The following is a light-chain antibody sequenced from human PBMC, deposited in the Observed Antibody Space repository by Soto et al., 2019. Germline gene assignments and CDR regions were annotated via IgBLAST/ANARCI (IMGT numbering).Light chain of an antibody. Sequence: QSVLTQPASVSGSPGQSITISCTGTISDIGGYNSVSWYQHHPGKAPKLIIYDVTKRPSGVPDRFSGSKSGYTASLTVSGLQAEDEAEYYCSSLRMFGGGTKLTVL. V-gene: IGLV2-8*01. CDR1: ISDIGGYNS. CDR3: SSLRM. CDR2: DVT. J-gene: IGLJ3*02.